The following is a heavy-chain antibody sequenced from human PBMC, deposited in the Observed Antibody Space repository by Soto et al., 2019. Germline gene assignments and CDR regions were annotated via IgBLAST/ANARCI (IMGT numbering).Heavy chain of an antibody. CDR2: INHSGST. CDR3: ARPSTGVFDY. D-gene: IGHD3-10*01. CDR1: GGSFSGYY. J-gene: IGHJ4*02. V-gene: IGHV4-34*01. Sequence: PSETLSLTCAVYGGSFSGYYWSWIRQPPGKGLEWIGEINHSGSTNYNPSLKSRVTISVDTSKNQFSLKLSSVTAADTAVYYCARPSTGVFDYWGQGIPVTVSS.